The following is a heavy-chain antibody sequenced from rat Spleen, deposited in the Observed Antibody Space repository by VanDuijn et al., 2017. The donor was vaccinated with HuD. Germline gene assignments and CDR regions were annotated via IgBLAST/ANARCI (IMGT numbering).Heavy chain of an antibody. D-gene: IGHD5-1*01. Sequence: QVQLKESGPGLVQPSQTLSLTCTVSGFSLSSNSVHWARQSPGKGLEWMGGIWGDGSTDYNSPLKSRLNISRDTSKSQVFLKMNSLQTDDTAIYFCTRSNWDLPYWNFDFWGPGTMVTVSS. CDR1: GFSLSSNS. V-gene: IGHV2-1*01. J-gene: IGHJ1*01. CDR2: IWGDGST. CDR3: TRSNWDLPYWNFDF.